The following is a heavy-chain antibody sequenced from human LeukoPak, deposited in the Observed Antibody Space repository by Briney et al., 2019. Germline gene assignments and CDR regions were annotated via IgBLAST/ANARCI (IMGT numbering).Heavy chain of an antibody. V-gene: IGHV1-24*01. CDR1: GYTFTGYY. J-gene: IGHJ4*02. D-gene: IGHD3-9*01. Sequence: ASVKVSCKASGYTFTGYYMHWVRQAPGKGLEWMGGFDPEDGETIYAQKFQGRVTMTEDTSTDTAYMELSSLRSEDTAVYYCATPSGILTGYSPFDYWGQGTLVTVSS. CDR2: FDPEDGET. CDR3: ATPSGILTGYSPFDY.